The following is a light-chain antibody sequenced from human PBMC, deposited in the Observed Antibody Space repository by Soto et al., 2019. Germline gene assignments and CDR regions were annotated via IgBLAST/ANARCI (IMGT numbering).Light chain of an antibody. Sequence: QAVVTQSSSASASLGSSVKLTCTLSSGHISHIIAWHQQQPGKAPRYLMNLEGSGSYNKGSGVPDRFSGSSSGADRYLTISHLQFEDEADYYCETWDSNSRVFGGGTKLTVL. CDR2: LEGSGSY. V-gene: IGLV4-60*02. J-gene: IGLJ3*02. CDR3: ETWDSNSRV. CDR1: SGHISHI.